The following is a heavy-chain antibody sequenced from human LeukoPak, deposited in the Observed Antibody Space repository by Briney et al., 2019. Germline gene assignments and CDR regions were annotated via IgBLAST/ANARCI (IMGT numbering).Heavy chain of an antibody. J-gene: IGHJ4*02. Sequence: GSLRLSCAASGFTFSSYAMQWVRQAPGQGLEWVAGISYDGSNKYYADSVKGRFTISRDNSKNTLYLQMNSLRAEDTAVYYCARDQRSSGYYGPFDYWGQGTLVTVSS. V-gene: IGHV3-30*01. D-gene: IGHD3-22*01. CDR1: GFTFSSYA. CDR2: ISYDGSNK. CDR3: ARDQRSSGYYGPFDY.